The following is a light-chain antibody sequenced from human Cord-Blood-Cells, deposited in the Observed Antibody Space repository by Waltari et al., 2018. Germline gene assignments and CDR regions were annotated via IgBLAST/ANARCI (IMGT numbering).Light chain of an antibody. Sequence: DIQMTQSPSSLSASAGDRVTITCRASQSISSYLNWYQQKPGKAPKLLIYAASSLQSGVPSRFSRSGSGTDFTLTISSLQPEDFATYFCQQSYSTPQTFGQGTKVEIK. CDR2: AAS. CDR3: QQSYSTPQT. V-gene: IGKV1-39*01. J-gene: IGKJ1*01. CDR1: QSISSY.